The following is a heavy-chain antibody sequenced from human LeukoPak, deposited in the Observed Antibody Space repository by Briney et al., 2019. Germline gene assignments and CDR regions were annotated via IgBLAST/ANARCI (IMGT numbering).Heavy chain of an antibody. CDR3: AREATGGSYDY. V-gene: IGHV3-53*05. J-gene: IGHJ4*02. D-gene: IGHD3-16*01. CDR2: IYSGGST. Sequence: XXAXXKGLEWGSVIYSGGSTYYADSVKGRFTISRDNSKNTLYLQMNSLRAEDTAVYYCAREATGGSYDYWGQGTLVTVSS.